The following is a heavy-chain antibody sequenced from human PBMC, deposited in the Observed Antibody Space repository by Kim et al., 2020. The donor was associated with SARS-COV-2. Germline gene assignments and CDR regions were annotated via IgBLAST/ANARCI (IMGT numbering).Heavy chain of an antibody. CDR3: ARESGEGPITVTTYQGPFDP. CDR2: IIPIFGTA. CDR1: GGTFSSYA. J-gene: IGHJ5*02. Sequence: SVKVSCKASGGTFSSYAISWVRQAPGQGLEWMGGIIPIFGTANYAQKFQGRVTITADESTSTAYMELSSLRSEDTAVYYCARESGEGPITVTTYQGPFDPWGQGTLVTVSS. V-gene: IGHV1-69*13. D-gene: IGHD4-17*01.